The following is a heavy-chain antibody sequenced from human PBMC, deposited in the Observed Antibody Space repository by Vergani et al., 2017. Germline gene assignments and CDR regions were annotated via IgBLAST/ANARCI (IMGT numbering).Heavy chain of an antibody. CDR2: IYYSGST. CDR3: ARLVADLHYGMDV. V-gene: IGHV4-59*08. CDR1: GGSISSYY. J-gene: IGHJ6*02. Sequence: QVQLQESGPGLVKPSETLSLTCTVSGGSISSYYWSWIRQPPGKGLEWIGYIYYSGSTNYNPSLKSRVTVSVDTSKTQFSLKLSSVTAADTAVYYCARLVADLHYGMDVWGQGTTVTVSS. D-gene: IGHD5-12*01.